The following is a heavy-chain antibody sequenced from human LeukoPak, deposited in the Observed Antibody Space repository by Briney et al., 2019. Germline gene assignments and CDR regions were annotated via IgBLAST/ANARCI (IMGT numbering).Heavy chain of an antibody. J-gene: IGHJ4*02. D-gene: IGHD6-19*01. V-gene: IGHV3-7*01. CDR2: INEDGSNK. CDR3: TRVIVAVPGYFDYFDF. Sequence: GGSLRLSCTASGFSFSNHYMRWIRQAPGKGLEWVANINEDGSNKCHLGSVKGRFTVSRDNARNSLYLQMNSLRFEDTAVYYCTRVIVAVPGYFDYFDFWGQGVLVTVSS. CDR1: GFSFSNHY.